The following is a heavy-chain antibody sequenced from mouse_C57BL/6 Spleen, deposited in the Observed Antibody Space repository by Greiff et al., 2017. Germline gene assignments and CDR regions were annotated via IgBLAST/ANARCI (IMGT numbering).Heavy chain of an antibody. CDR1: GFTFSSYA. CDR2: ISDGGSYT. J-gene: IGHJ1*03. D-gene: IGHD1-1*01. V-gene: IGHV5-4*01. Sequence: EVMLVESGGGLVKPGGSLKLSCAASGFTFSSYAMSWVRQTPEKRLEWVATISDGGSYTYYPDNVKGRFTISRDNAKNNLYLQMSHLKSEDTAMYYCARDGGSSYRWYFDVWGTGTTVTVSS. CDR3: ARDGGSSYRWYFDV.